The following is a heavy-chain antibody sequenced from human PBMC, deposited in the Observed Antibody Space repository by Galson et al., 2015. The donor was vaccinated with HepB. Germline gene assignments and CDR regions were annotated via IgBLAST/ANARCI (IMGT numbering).Heavy chain of an antibody. Sequence: SLRLSCAASGFTFSDYYMSWIRQAPGKGLEWVSYISSSSSYTNYADSVKGRFTISRDNAKNSLYLQMNSLRAEDTAVYYCASSSGNWNYVSDWFDPWGQGTLVTVSS. V-gene: IGHV3-11*06. CDR3: ASSSGNWNYVSDWFDP. CDR1: GFTFSDYY. D-gene: IGHD1-7*01. J-gene: IGHJ5*02. CDR2: ISSSSSYT.